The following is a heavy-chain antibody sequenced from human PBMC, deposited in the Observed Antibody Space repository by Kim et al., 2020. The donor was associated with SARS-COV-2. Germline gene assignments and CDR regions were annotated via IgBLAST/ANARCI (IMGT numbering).Heavy chain of an antibody. J-gene: IGHJ4*02. V-gene: IGHV1-69*13. D-gene: IGHD6-19*01. Sequence: SVKVSCKASGGTFSSYAISWVRQAPGQGLEWMGGIIPIFGTANYAQKFQGRVTITADESTSTAYMELSSLRSEDTAVYYCARVGDSSGWFTTVDYWGQGTLVTVSS. CDR3: ARVGDSSGWFTTVDY. CDR2: IIPIFGTA. CDR1: GGTFSSYA.